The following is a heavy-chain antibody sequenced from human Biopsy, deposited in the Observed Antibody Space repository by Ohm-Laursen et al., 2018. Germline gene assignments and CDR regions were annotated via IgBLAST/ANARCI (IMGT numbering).Heavy chain of an antibody. CDR2: ISYDGSNE. CDR1: GFTFSNYG. J-gene: IGHJ4*02. CDR3: AREWIDDSSDYYSYYFDY. Sequence: SLRLSCTASGFTFSNYGVDWVRQVPGKGLEWVAGISYDGSNEYYGDSVKGRFSISRDNSKNTLHLQMNSLRAEDTAVYYCAREWIDDSSDYYSYYFDYWGQGTLVTVSS. D-gene: IGHD3-22*01. V-gene: IGHV3-33*01.